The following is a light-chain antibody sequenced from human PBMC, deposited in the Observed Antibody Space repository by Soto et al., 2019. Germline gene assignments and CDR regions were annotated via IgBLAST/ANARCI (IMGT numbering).Light chain of an antibody. Sequence: DIQLTQSPSFLSASVGDRVTVTCRASQGISSYLAWYQQQPWKAPKLLIYAASTLQSGVPSRFSGSGSGTEFTLTISSLQPEDFATYYCQQLNSYPLTFGQGTRVEI. CDR3: QQLNSYPLT. CDR2: AAS. J-gene: IGKJ1*01. CDR1: QGISSY. V-gene: IGKV1-9*01.